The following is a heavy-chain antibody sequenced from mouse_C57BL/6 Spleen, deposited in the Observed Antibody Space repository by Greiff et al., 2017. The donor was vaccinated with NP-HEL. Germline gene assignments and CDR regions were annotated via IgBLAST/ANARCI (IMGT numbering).Heavy chain of an antibody. Sequence: VQLQESGAELVKPGASVKISCKASGYAFSSYWMNWVKQRPGKGLEWIGQIYPGDGDTNYNGKFKGKATLTADKSSSTAYMQLSSLTSEDSAVYFCAYYDNPYCYFDVWGTGTTVTVSS. CDR2: IYPGDGDT. V-gene: IGHV1-80*01. J-gene: IGHJ1*03. CDR1: GYAFSSYW. D-gene: IGHD2-1*01. CDR3: AYYDNPYCYFDV.